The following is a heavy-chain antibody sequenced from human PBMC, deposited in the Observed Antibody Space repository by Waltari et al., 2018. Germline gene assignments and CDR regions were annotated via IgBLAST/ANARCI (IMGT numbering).Heavy chain of an antibody. CDR3: ARSTGYSSSWLYYYYGMDV. Sequence: QVQLQQWGAGLLKPSETLSLTCAVYGGSFSGYYWSWIRQPPGKGLEWIGEINHSGSTNYNPSLKSRVTISVDTSKNQFSLKLSSVTAADTAVYYCARSTGYSSSWLYYYYGMDVWGQGTTVTVSS. CDR2: INHSGST. V-gene: IGHV4-34*01. J-gene: IGHJ6*02. D-gene: IGHD6-13*01. CDR1: GGSFSGYY.